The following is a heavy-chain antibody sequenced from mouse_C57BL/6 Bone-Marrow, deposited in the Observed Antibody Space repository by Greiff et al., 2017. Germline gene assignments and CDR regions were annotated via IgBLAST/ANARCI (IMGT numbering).Heavy chain of an antibody. CDR3: AGGDWEMDYFDY. CDR2: ISYDGSN. V-gene: IGHV3-6*01. CDR1: GYSITSGYY. Sequence: EVQLQESGPGLVKPSQSLSLTCSVTGYSITSGYYWNWIRQFPGNKLEWMGYISYDGSNNYNPSLKNPISITRDPSKNQFFLKLNSVTTEDTATYYCAGGDWEMDYFDYWGQGTTLTVSS. J-gene: IGHJ2*01. D-gene: IGHD4-1*01.